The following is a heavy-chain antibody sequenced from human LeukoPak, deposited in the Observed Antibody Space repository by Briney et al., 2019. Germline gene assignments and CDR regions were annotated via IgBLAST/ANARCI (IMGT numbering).Heavy chain of an antibody. Sequence: ASVKVPCKASGYTFTSYDINWVRQATGQGLEWMGWMNPNSGNTGYAQKFQGRVTMTRNTSISTAYMELSSLRSEDTAVYYRARGRVVVAATVLYYFDYWGQGTLVTVSS. D-gene: IGHD2-15*01. CDR1: GYTFTSYD. CDR3: ARGRVVVAATVLYYFDY. J-gene: IGHJ4*02. CDR2: MNPNSGNT. V-gene: IGHV1-8*01.